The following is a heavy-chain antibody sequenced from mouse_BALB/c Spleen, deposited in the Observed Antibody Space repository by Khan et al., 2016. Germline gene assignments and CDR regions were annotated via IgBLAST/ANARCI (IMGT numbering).Heavy chain of an antibody. J-gene: IGHJ2*01. CDR1: GFNIKDTY. Sequence: VQLQQPGAELVKPGASVKLSCTASGFNIKDTYMHWVKQRPEQGLEWIGRIDPANGNTKYDPKFQGKATITADTSSNTAYLQLSSLTSEDTAVYYCARCDYTHFDYWGQGTTLTVSS. V-gene: IGHV14-3*02. D-gene: IGHD2-4*01. CDR3: ARCDYTHFDY. CDR2: IDPANGNT.